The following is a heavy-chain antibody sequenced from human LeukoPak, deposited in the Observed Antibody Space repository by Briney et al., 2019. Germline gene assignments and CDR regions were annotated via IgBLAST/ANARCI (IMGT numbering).Heavy chain of an antibody. CDR3: ARARTSWHGASIDY. J-gene: IGHJ4*02. CDR2: ISYNGVNK. D-gene: IGHD1-14*01. V-gene: IGHV3-30*03. Sequence: GGSLRLSCTASGFNFIGHAMHWVRQTPGKGLEWVAVISYNGVNKNYGDSVTGRFTISRDNSRNTVYGQMDSLRSEDTAVYYCARARTSWHGASIDYWGQGTLVTVSS. CDR1: GFNFIGHA.